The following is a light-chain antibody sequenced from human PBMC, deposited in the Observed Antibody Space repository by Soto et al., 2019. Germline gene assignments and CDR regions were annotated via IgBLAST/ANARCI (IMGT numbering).Light chain of an antibody. Sequence: QSALTQPASVSGSPGQSITISCNGTSSDVGSYNYVSWYQQHPGKAPKLMIYEVSDRPSGISSRFSGSKSGNTAPLTISGLQTEDEADYYCSSYTSSSTLFGTGTKVTVL. CDR2: EVS. V-gene: IGLV2-14*01. CDR1: SSDVGSYNY. CDR3: SSYTSSSTL. J-gene: IGLJ1*01.